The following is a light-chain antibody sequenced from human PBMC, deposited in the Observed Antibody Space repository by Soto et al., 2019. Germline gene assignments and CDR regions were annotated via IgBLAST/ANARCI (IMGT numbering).Light chain of an antibody. J-gene: IGLJ2*01. CDR1: SSNIGAGYD. V-gene: IGLV1-40*01. CDR2: GNS. CDR3: QSYDGSLSLV. Sequence: QSVLTQPPSVSGAPGQRVTISCTGSSSNIGAGYDVHWYQQHPGTAPKLIIYGNSNRPSGVPDRFSGSKSGTSASLAVTGLQAEDEADYYCQSYDGSLSLVFGGGTKLTVL.